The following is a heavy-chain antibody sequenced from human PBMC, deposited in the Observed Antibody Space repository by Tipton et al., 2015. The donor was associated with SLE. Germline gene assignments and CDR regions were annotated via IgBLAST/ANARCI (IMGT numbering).Heavy chain of an antibody. D-gene: IGHD2-21*01. CDR2: IYYSGST. V-gene: IGHV4-39*07. J-gene: IGHJ5*02. CDR3: ARAVGGDSNWFDP. CDR1: GGSISSSSYY. Sequence: TLSLTCTVSGGSISSSSYYWGWIRQPPGKGLEWIGSIYYSGSTYYNPSLKSRVTLSVDTSKNQFSLKLSSVTAADTAVYYCARAVGGDSNWFDPWGQGTLVTVSS.